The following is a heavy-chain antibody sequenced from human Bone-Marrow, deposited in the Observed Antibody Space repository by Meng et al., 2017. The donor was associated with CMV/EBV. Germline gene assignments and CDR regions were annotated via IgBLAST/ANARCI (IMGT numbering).Heavy chain of an antibody. CDR3: ARDLPYSGSLSAFDV. CDR1: GGTFSSYA. D-gene: IGHD1-26*01. V-gene: IGHV1-2*02. J-gene: IGHJ3*01. Sequence: ASVKVSCKASGGTFSSYAISWVRQAPGQGLEWMGWINPNSGATNYAQKFQGRVTMTRDTSISTAYMELSRLSSDDTAVFYCARDLPYSGSLSAFDVWGQGTMVTVSS. CDR2: INPNSGAT.